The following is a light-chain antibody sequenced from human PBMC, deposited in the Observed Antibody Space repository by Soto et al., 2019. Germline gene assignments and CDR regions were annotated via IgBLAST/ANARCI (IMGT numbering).Light chain of an antibody. CDR2: AAS. V-gene: IGKV1-39*01. J-gene: IGKJ5*01. CDR3: QQYDSFSVT. Sequence: DIQMTQSPPSLSASVGDRVTITCRASQSISSYLNWYQQKPGKAPKLLIYAASSLQSGVPSRFSGRGSGTEFRLTISTMQPDDFATYYCQQYDSFSVTFGQGTRLEIK. CDR1: QSISSY.